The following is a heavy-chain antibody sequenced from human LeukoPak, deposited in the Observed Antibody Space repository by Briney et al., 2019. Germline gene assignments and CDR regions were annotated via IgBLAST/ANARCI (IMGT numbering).Heavy chain of an antibody. CDR1: GFTFSSHG. CDR2: ISHDGRNK. Sequence: PGGSLRLSCAASGFTFSSHGMHWVRQAPGKGLEWVAVISHDGRNKYYGDSVKGRFTISRDNSKNTLHLEMDSLRPEDTAVYYCAKVHVPWIQKGAFDHWGQGTLVSVSS. V-gene: IGHV3-30*18. CDR3: AKVHVPWIQKGAFDH. D-gene: IGHD5-18*01. J-gene: IGHJ4*02.